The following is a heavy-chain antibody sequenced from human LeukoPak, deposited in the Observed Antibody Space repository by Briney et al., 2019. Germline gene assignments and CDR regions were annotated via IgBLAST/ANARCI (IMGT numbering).Heavy chain of an antibody. CDR2: ISYDGSNK. J-gene: IGHJ4*02. CDR3: AKAYSSGWPNYFDY. V-gene: IGHV3-30*18. CDR1: GFTFSSYG. D-gene: IGHD6-19*01. Sequence: PGGSLRLSCAASGFTFSSYGMHWVRQAPGKGLERVAVISYDGSNKYYADSVKGRFTISRDNSKNTLYLQMNSLRAEDTAVYYCAKAYSSGWPNYFDYWGQGTLVTVSS.